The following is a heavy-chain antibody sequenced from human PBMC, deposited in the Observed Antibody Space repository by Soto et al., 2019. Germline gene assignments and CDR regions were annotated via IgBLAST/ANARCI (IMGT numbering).Heavy chain of an antibody. CDR2: INPKFGDT. D-gene: IGHD2-2*01. Sequence: QVQLVQSGAEVKEPGDSVRVSCEASGYTFTAYHIHWVRQAPGQGLEWMGWINPKFGDTTYAQDFQGRVSMTRDMYIGTVYMGLSRLASDDTARYYCARNMNYSYGLGSCSGHGVWGEWTTVTVFS. V-gene: IGHV1-2*02. CDR1: GYTFTAYH. J-gene: IGHJ6*04. CDR3: ARNMNYSYGLGSCSGHGV.